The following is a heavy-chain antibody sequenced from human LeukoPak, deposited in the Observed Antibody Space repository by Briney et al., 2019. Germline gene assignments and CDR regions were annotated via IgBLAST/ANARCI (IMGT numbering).Heavy chain of an antibody. V-gene: IGHV1-8*01. Sequence: ASVKVSCKASGYTFTSYDINWVRQATGQGLEWMGWMNPNSGNTGYAQKFKGRVTMTRNTSISTAYMELSSLRSEDTAVYYCASGSLAAAGTGLYYYYYMDVWGKGTTVTVSS. D-gene: IGHD6-13*01. CDR1: GYTFTSYD. CDR3: ASGSLAAAGTGLYYYYYMDV. CDR2: MNPNSGNT. J-gene: IGHJ6*03.